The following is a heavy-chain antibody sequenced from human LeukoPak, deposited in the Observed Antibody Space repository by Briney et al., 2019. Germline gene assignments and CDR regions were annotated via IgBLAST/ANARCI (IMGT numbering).Heavy chain of an antibody. CDR2: ISYDGSCK. CDR3: AKDPGFCSSTRCFFVGCFDY. J-gene: IGHJ4*02. D-gene: IGHD2-2*01. CDR1: GFIFSNYG. Sequence: GGSLRXXCAASGFIFSNYGMHWVREAPGKGGEWVAVISYDGSCKFYAASVRRRFTLSRDNSNNTLYLQMNSLRVDDTAVYYCAKDPGFCSSTRCFFVGCFDYCGQGTLITVSS. V-gene: IGHV3-30*18.